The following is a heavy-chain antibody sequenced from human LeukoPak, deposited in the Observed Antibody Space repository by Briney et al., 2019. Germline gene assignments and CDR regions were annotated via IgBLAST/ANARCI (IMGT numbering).Heavy chain of an antibody. V-gene: IGHV4-31*03. J-gene: IGHJ5*02. CDR3: ARAEGVVAATAYNRFDP. D-gene: IGHD2-15*01. CDR1: GGSISSGGYY. Sequence: SETLSLTCTVSGGSISSGGYYWSWIRQHPGKGLEWIGYIYYSGSTYYNPSLKSRVTISVDTSKNQFSLKLSSVTAADTAVYYCARAEGVVAATAYNRFDPWGQGTLVTVSS. CDR2: IYYSGST.